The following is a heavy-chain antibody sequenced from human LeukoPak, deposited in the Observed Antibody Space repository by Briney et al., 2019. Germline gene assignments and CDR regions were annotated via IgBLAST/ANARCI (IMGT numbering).Heavy chain of an antibody. CDR3: ARGSPRARELQTKYRAGIWLAP. CDR2: INHSGGT. CDR1: GGSFSGYY. V-gene: IGHV4-34*01. J-gene: IGHJ5*02. D-gene: IGHD1-26*01. Sequence: PSETLSLTCAVYGGSFSGYYWSWIRQPPGKGLEWIGEINHSGGTNYNPSLKSRVTISVDTSKNQFFLKLSSFTAADTAVYYCARGSPRARELQTKYRAGIWLAPWAKGPRV.